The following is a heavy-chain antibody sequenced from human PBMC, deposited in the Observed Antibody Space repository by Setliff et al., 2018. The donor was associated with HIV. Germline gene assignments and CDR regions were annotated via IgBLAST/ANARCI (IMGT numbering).Heavy chain of an antibody. V-gene: IGHV4-34*01. D-gene: IGHD3-10*01. CDR3: ARHVEYMVRGVITHYYYYYMDV. J-gene: IGHJ6*03. CDR1: GESLSGYS. CDR2: IDHGGSI. Sequence: PSETLSLTCGVYGESLSGYSWNWIRQPPGKGLQWIGEIDHGGSIHYNPSLKSRVTISVDKSKNQFSLKLSSVTAADTAVYYCARHVEYMVRGVITHYYYYYMDVWGKGTTVTVSS.